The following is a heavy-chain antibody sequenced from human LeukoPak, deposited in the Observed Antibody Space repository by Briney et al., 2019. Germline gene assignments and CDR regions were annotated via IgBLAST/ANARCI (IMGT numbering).Heavy chain of an antibody. CDR2: INHSGST. CDR3: ARVPTVTFFDH. D-gene: IGHD4-17*01. V-gene: IGHV4-34*01. Sequence: SETLSLTCAVYGGSFSDYYWNWIRQPPGKGLEWIGEINHSGSTNYNPSLKSRVTISVDTSKNQFSLKLSSVTAADTAVYYCARVPTVTFFDHWGQGTLVTVSS. J-gene: IGHJ4*02. CDR1: GGSFSDYY.